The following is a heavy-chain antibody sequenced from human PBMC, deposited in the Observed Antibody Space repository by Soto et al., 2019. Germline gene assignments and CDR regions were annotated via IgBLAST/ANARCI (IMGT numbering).Heavy chain of an antibody. J-gene: IGHJ4*02. CDR1: GFTFSNYW. CDR3: ARDPPGDYGFYFDY. D-gene: IGHD4-17*01. V-gene: IGHV3-7*01. CDR2: INPDGSEK. Sequence: EVQLVESGGGLVQPGGSLRLSCAASGFTFSNYWMTWVRQAPGKGLEWVANINPDGSEKYYADSVKGRFTISRDNSKNTVSLQMNSLQAEDTAVYYCARDPPGDYGFYFDYWGQGTLVTVSS.